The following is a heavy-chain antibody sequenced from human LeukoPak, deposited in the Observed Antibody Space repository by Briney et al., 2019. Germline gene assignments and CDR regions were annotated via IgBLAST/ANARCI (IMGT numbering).Heavy chain of an antibody. CDR1: GGSISNYY. CDR2: IYYTGST. CDR3: ARFTTYYYDGSTYSSPYYFDY. V-gene: IGHV4-59*01. Sequence: SETLSLTCTVSGGSISNYYWSWIRQPPGKGLEWIGYIYYTGSTNYNPSLKSRVTISADTSKNQFSLKLSSVAAADTAVCYCARFTTYYYDGSTYSSPYYFDYWGQGTLVTVSS. D-gene: IGHD3-22*01. J-gene: IGHJ4*02.